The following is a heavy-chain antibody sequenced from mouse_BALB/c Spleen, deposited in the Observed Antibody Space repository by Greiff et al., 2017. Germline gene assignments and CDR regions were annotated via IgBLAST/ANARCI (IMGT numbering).Heavy chain of an antibody. J-gene: IGHJ2*01. V-gene: IGHV3-6*02. CDR2: ISYDGSN. CDR1: GFSITSGYF. Sequence: EVKLMESGPGLVKPSQSLSLTCSVTGFSITSGYFWYWIRPLPGNQLEWMGYISYDGSNNYNPSLKNRISITRDTSKNQFFLKLNSVTTEDTATYYCARGGDYFDYWGQGTTLTVSS. CDR3: ARGGDYFDY.